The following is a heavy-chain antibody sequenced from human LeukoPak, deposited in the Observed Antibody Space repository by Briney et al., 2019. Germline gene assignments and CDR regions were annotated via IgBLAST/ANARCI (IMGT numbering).Heavy chain of an antibody. CDR3: ARDWEYYDSSGYYEYFQQ. CDR2: IYTSGST. Sequence: SETLSLTCTVSGGSISSYYWSWIRQPAGKGLEWIGRIYTSGSTNYNPSLKSRVTMSVDTSKNQFSLKLSSVTAADTAVYYCARDWEYYDSSGYYEYFQQWGQGTLVTVSS. D-gene: IGHD3-22*01. V-gene: IGHV4-4*07. CDR1: GGSISSYY. J-gene: IGHJ1*01.